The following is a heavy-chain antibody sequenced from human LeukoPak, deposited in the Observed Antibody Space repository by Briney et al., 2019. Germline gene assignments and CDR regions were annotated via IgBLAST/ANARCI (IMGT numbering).Heavy chain of an antibody. CDR3: ARVRGYEFQYFDY. CDR2: ISYDGSNK. CDR1: GFTFSSYA. D-gene: IGHD5-12*01. J-gene: IGHJ4*02. V-gene: IGHV3-30*14. Sequence: GGSLRLSCAASGFTFSSYAMHWVRQAPGKGLEWVAVISYDGSNKYYADSVKGRFTISRDNSKNTLYLQMNSLRAEDTAVYYCARVRGYEFQYFDYWGQGTLVTVSS.